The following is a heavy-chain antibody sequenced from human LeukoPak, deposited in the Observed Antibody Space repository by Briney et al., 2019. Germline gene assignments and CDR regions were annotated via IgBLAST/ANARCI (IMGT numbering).Heavy chain of an antibody. CDR1: GGSISSYY. V-gene: IGHV4-59*01. CDR3: ARSVEMATILAFDI. CDR2: IYYSGST. J-gene: IGHJ3*02. Sequence: PSETLSLTCTVSGGSISSYYWSWIRQPPGKGLEWIGYIYYSGSTNYNPSLKSRVTISVDTSKNQFSLKLSSVTAADTAVNYCARSVEMATILAFDIWGQGTMVTVSS. D-gene: IGHD5-24*01.